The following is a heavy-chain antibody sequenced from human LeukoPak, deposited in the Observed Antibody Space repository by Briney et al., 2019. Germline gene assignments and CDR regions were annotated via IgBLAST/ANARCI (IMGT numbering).Heavy chain of an antibody. CDR3: ARHFAYSSSSYFDY. V-gene: IGHV4-59*08. D-gene: IGHD6-6*01. CDR1: GGSVSNYY. CDR2: VYYTGST. Sequence: SETLSLTCSVSGGSVSNYYWSWIRQPPGKGLQWIGYVYYTGSTNYNPSLKSRVTMFEDKSKNQFSLRLYSVTVADTAVYYCARHFAYSSSSYFDYWGQGSLVTVSS. J-gene: IGHJ4*02.